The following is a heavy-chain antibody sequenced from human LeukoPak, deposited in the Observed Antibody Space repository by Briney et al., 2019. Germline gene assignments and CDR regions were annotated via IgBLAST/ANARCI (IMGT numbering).Heavy chain of an antibody. CDR1: GFTFSSYA. CDR3: ARDGLNKFDP. V-gene: IGHV3-30*14. J-gene: IGHJ5*02. D-gene: IGHD4/OR15-4a*01. CDR2: ISYDGSNK. Sequence: GGSLRLSCAASGFTFSSYAMHWVRQAPGKGLEWVAVISYDGSNKYYADSVKGRFTISRDNSKNTLYLQMNSLRAEDTAVYYCARDGLNKFDPWGQGTLVTVSS.